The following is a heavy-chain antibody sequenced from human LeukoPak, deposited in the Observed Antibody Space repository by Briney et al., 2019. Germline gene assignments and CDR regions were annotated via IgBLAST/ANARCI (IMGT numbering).Heavy chain of an antibody. CDR2: IYYSGST. J-gene: IGHJ4*02. CDR1: GGSMGSYY. V-gene: IGHV4-59*12. D-gene: IGHD3-10*01. CDR3: ARGLTGSRRYFDS. Sequence: SETLSLTCTVSGGSMGSYYWSWIRQPPGKGLEWIGYIYYSGSTNYNPSLKSRVTISVDTSKNQFSLKLSSVTAADTAVYYCARGLTGSRRYFDSWGQGTLVTVSS.